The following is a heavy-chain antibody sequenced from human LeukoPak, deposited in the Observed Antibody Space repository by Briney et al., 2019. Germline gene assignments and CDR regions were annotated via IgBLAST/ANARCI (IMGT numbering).Heavy chain of an antibody. V-gene: IGHV3-48*03. CDR1: GFTFSSYE. CDR2: ISSSGSTI. CDR3: VSTGSLLDY. Sequence: PGGSLRLSCAASGFTFSSYEMNWVRQAPGKGLEWVSYISSSGSTIYYADSVKGRFTISRDNAENSLYLQMNSLRAEDTAVYYCVSTGSLLDYWGQGTLVTVSS. D-gene: IGHD3-10*01. J-gene: IGHJ4*02.